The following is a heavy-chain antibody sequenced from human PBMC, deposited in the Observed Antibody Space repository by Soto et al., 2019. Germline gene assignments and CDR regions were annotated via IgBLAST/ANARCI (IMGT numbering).Heavy chain of an antibody. J-gene: IGHJ4*02. CDR2: ISTYNGDT. D-gene: IGHD3-22*01. CDR3: ARGPTDYYDNSGDYSLDY. CDR1: GYTFITYG. V-gene: IGHV1-18*01. Sequence: QVQLVQSGAEVKEPGASVKVSCKASGYTFITYGMSWVRQAPGQGLDWMGWISTYNGDTKYADRLQGRVAMTTDTTTGTAYMELRSLRSDDTAVYYCARGPTDYYDNSGDYSLDYWGQGTLVTVSS.